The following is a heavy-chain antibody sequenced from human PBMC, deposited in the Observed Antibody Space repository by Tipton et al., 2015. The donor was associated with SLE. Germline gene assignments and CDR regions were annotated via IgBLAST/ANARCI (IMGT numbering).Heavy chain of an antibody. D-gene: IGHD4-17*01. CDR3: AKLGTTVTTNYYYGMDV. V-gene: IGHV3-23*01. J-gene: IGHJ6*02. CDR2: ISDSGGST. Sequence: SLRLSCAASGFTFSGYAMSWVRQAPGKGLEWVSAISDSGGSTYYADSVKGRFTISRDNSKNTLYLQMNSLRAEDTAVYYCAKLGTTVTTNYYYGMDVWGQGTTVTVSS. CDR1: GFTFSGYA.